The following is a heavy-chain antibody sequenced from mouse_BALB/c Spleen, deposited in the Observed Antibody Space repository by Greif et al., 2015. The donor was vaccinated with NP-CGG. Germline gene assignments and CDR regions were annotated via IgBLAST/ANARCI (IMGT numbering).Heavy chain of an antibody. J-gene: IGHJ1*01. CDR2: INPSNGGT. CDR1: GYTFTSYY. CDR3: TRERDHYYGSWYFDV. D-gene: IGHD1-2*01. V-gene: IGHV1S81*02. Sequence: QVQLQQSGAELVKPGASVKLSCKASGYTFTSYYMYWVKQRPGQGLEWIGGINPSNGGTNFNEKFKSKATLTVDKSSSTAYMQLSSLTSEDSAVYYCTRERDHYYGSWYFDVWGAGTTVTVSS.